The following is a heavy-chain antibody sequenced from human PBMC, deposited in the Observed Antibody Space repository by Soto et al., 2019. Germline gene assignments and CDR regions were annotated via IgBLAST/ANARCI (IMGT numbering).Heavy chain of an antibody. D-gene: IGHD5-12*01. J-gene: IGHJ4*02. CDR1: GFTFSSYW. CDR2: VSSDGSST. Sequence: EVQLVESGGGLVQPGESLRLSCAASGFTFSSYWMHWIRQAPGKGLVWVARVSSDGSSTVYANSVTRRLTISRDNAKNTLYLQMNSLSDEDTAVYYCARGLPNFSSFDSWGQGTLVTVSS. CDR3: ARGLPNFSSFDS. V-gene: IGHV3-74*01.